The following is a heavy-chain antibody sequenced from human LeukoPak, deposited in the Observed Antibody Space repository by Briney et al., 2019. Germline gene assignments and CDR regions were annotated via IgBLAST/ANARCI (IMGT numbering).Heavy chain of an antibody. D-gene: IGHD3-10*01. CDR3: ARDRVWFGEMTPTGMDV. Sequence: GGSLRLSCAASGSTFSSYSMNWVRQAPGKGLEWVSSISSSSSYIYYADSVKGRFTISRDNAKNSLYLQMNSLRAEDTAVYYCARDRVWFGEMTPTGMDVSGKGTTVTVSS. V-gene: IGHV3-21*01. J-gene: IGHJ6*03. CDR1: GSTFSSYS. CDR2: ISSSSSYI.